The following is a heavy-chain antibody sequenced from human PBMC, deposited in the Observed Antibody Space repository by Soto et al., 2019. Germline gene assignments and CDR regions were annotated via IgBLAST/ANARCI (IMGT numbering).Heavy chain of an antibody. J-gene: IGHJ6*02. D-gene: IGHD2-15*01. CDR3: ARDCSGGSCPYYYGMDV. V-gene: IGHV4-31*03. CDR1: GGSISSGGYY. CDR2: IYYSGST. Sequence: KPSETLSLTCTVSGGSISSGGYYWSWIRQHPGKGLEWIGYIYYSGSTYYNPSLKSRVTISVDTSKNQFSLKLSSVTAADTAVYYCARDCSGGSCPYYYGMDVWGQGTTVTVSS.